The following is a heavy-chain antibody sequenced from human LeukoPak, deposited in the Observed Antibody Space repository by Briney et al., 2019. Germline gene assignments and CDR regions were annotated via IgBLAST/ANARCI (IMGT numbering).Heavy chain of an antibody. CDR2: ISSSSTNI. D-gene: IGHD1-26*01. J-gene: IGHJ3*02. Sequence: GGSLRLSCAASGFTFSSYTVNWVRQAPGKGLEWVSCISSSSTNIYYADSVKGRFTISRDNAKNSLYLQMNSLRAEDTAVYYCARKLYSDNSHDAFDIWGQGTMVIVSS. CDR3: ARKLYSDNSHDAFDI. V-gene: IGHV3-21*01. CDR1: GFTFSSYT.